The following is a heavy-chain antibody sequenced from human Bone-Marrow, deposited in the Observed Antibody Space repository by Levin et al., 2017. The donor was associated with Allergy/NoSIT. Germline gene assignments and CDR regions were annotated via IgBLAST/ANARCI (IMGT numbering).Heavy chain of an antibody. J-gene: IGHJ1*01. D-gene: IGHD6-13*01. V-gene: IGHV4-4*02. CDR2: VYHSGST. CDR1: GGSISSSYW. CDR3: ARVGTVAAPEGFQH. Sequence: SETLSLTCAVSGGSISSSYWWNWVRQPPGKGLEWIGEVYHSGSTNYNPSLKSRVTISVDKSKNQFSLKLSSVTAADTAVYYCARVGTVAAPEGFQHWGQGTLVTVSS.